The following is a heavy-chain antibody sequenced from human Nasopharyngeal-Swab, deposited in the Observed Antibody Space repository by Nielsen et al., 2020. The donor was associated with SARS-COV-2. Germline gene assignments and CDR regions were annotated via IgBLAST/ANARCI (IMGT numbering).Heavy chain of an antibody. CDR1: GFTVSSNY. D-gene: IGHD3-10*01. Sequence: GGSLRLSCAASGFTVSSNYMSCVRQAPGKGLEWVSVIYSGGSTYYADSVKGRFTISRDNSKNTLYLQMNSLRAEDTAVYYCARAWGTMGPAFDYWGQGTLVTVSS. CDR2: IYSGGST. CDR3: ARAWGTMGPAFDY. J-gene: IGHJ4*02. V-gene: IGHV3-53*01.